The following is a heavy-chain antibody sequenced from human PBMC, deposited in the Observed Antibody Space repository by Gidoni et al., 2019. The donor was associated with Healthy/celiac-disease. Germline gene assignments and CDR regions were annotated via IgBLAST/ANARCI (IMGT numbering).Heavy chain of an antibody. V-gene: IGHV3-15*01. J-gene: IGHJ4*02. D-gene: IGHD6-13*01. CDR2: IKSKTDGGTT. CDR3: TTDREQLEDFDY. CDR1: GFTFSNAW. Sequence: EVQLVESGGGLVKPGGSLRLSCAASGFTFSNAWMSWVRQAPGKGLEWVGRIKSKTDGGTTDYAAPVNGRFTISRDDSNNTLYRQMNSLKTEDTAVYYCTTDREQLEDFDYWGQGTLVTVSS.